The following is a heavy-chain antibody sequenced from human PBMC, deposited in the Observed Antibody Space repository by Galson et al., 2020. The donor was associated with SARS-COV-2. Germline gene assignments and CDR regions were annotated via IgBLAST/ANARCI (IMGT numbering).Heavy chain of an antibody. J-gene: IGHJ1*01. D-gene: IGHD6-13*01. CDR1: GGSVSGYY. Sequence: ETSETLSLTCTVSGGSVSGYYWSWIRQPPGKGLEWLGYIFYRGSTNYNPSLKSRVTISIDTSKNQFSLKLSSVTAADTAVYYCARASSVAAPGRYFQHWGQGTLVTVSS. V-gene: IGHV4-59*02. CDR2: IFYRGST. CDR3: ARASSVAAPGRYFQH.